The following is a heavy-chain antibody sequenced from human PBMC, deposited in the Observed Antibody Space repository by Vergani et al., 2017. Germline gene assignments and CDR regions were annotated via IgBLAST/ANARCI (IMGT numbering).Heavy chain of an antibody. Sequence: EVQLVPSGAEVKTPGESLIISCPLSGYSFNNYWIGWVRQLPGMGLEWMGIIHPADSDTRYSPSFQGQVTISVDKSISTAYLQRSSLRASDSAMYYCARLYGRYSSGCKYFDYWGQGTLVTVSS. V-gene: IGHV5-51*01. J-gene: IGHJ4*02. D-gene: IGHD6-25*01. CDR3: ARLYGRYSSGCKYFDY. CDR2: IHPADSDT. CDR1: GYSFNNYW.